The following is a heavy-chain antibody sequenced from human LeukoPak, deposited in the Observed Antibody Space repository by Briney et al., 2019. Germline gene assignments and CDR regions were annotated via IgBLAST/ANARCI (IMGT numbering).Heavy chain of an antibody. Sequence: GGSLRLSCTTSGFTFSNYWMSWVRQAPGKGLEWVANIKQDGTEKGYLDSVKGRFTISRDNAKNSLYLQLNSLRAEDTAVYYCARDNWIDCWGQGTLVTVSS. CDR3: ARDNWIDC. CDR2: IKQDGTEK. J-gene: IGHJ5*01. CDR1: GFTFSNYW. V-gene: IGHV3-7*01.